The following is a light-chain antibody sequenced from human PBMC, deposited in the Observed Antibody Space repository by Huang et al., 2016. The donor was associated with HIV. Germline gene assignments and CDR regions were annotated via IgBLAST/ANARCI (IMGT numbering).Light chain of an antibody. CDR2: AAS. CDR3: QQSYSTPRT. CDR1: QSISDY. J-gene: IGKJ1*01. Sequence: DIQMTQSPSSLSASVGDRVTITCRASQSISDYLNWYLQKPGKATKLLIYAASSLQSGVPSRFSGSGSGTDFTLTISSLQPEDFATYYCQQSYSTPRTFGQGTKVEMK. V-gene: IGKV1-39*01.